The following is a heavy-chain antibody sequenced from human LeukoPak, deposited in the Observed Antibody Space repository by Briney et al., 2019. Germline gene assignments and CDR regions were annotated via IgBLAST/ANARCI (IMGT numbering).Heavy chain of an antibody. CDR2: IYTSGST. CDR1: GSSISSYY. D-gene: IGHD6-13*01. J-gene: IGHJ6*03. V-gene: IGHV4-4*07. Sequence: PSETLSLTCTVSGSSISSYYWSWIRQPAGKGLEWIGRIYTSGSTNYNPSLKSRVTISVDKSKNQFSLKLSSVTAADTAVYYCARDDSTYSSSWPYYYYYMDVWGKGTTVTVSS. CDR3: ARDDSTYSSSWPYYYYYMDV.